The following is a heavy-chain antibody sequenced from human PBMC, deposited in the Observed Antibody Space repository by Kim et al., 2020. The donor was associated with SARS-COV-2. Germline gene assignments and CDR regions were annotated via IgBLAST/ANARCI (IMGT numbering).Heavy chain of an antibody. D-gene: IGHD3-10*01. CDR2: IYSAGYA. CDR3: ARATYDYGSGITSRKYYFDS. Sequence: GGSLRLSCKASGITVNSNIMTWVRQAPGKGLEYVSVIYSAGYAYYADSVKGRFTLSRHNSENTIYLQMNSLRPEDTAVYYCARATYDYGSGITSRKYYFDSWGQGTLVTVDS. CDR1: GITVNSNI. V-gene: IGHV3-53*04. J-gene: IGHJ4*02.